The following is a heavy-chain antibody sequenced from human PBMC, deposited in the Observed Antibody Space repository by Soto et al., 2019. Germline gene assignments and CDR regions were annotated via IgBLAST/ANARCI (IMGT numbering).Heavy chain of an antibody. V-gene: IGHV1-24*01. CDR2: FDPEDGET. CDR3: ATEAPLRSRRRAPKGYYYYGMDV. Sequence: ASVKVSCKVSGYTPTELSMHWVRQAPGKGLEWMGGFDPEDGETIYAQKFQGRITMTEDTSTDTAYMELSSLRSEDTAVYYCATEAPLRSRRRAPKGYYYYGMDVWGQGTTVTVSS. CDR1: GYTPTELS. D-gene: IGHD3-3*01. J-gene: IGHJ6*02.